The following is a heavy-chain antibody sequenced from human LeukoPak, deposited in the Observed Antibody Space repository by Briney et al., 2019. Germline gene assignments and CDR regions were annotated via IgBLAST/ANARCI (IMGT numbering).Heavy chain of an antibody. CDR2: ISSDGSVT. V-gene: IGHV3-74*03. CDR3: VRGSLRLPRSTPDY. D-gene: IGHD2-21*02. CDR1: GFSFTNYW. Sequence: GGSLRLSCAVSGFSFTNYWMHWVRQDPGKGLVWVSYISSDGSVTKYADSVKGRFTISRDNAVDTLYLQMNSLRVEDTAVYYCVRGSLRLPRSTPDYWGQGTLVTVSS. J-gene: IGHJ4*02.